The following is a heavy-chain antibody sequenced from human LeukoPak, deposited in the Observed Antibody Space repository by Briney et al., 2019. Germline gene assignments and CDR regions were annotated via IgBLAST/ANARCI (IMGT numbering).Heavy chain of an antibody. CDR1: GFTFSSYW. CDR2: IKQDGSEK. J-gene: IGHJ4*02. V-gene: IGHV3-7*01. D-gene: IGHD3-3*01. Sequence: GGSLRLSCAASGFTFSSYWVSWVRQAPGKGLEWVANIKQDGSEKYYVDSVKGRFTISRDNAKNSLYLQMNSLRAEDTAVYYCARDSEGYDFWSGYIEGDYFDYWGQGTLVTVSS. CDR3: ARDSEGYDFWSGYIEGDYFDY.